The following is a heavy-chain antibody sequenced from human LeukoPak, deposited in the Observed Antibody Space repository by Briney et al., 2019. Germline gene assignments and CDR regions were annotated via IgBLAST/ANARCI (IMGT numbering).Heavy chain of an antibody. V-gene: IGHV4-59*12. D-gene: IGHD3-3*01. CDR2: IYHSGST. CDR1: GDSMSRYY. J-gene: IGHJ4*02. Sequence: SETLSLTCIVSGDSMSRYYWSWIRQPPGKGLEWIGEIYHSGSTNYSPSLKSRVTISVDKSKNQFSLKLSSVTAADTAVYYCARASGYYDFWSGYSPGHFDYWGQGTLVTVSS. CDR3: ARASGYYDFWSGYSPGHFDY.